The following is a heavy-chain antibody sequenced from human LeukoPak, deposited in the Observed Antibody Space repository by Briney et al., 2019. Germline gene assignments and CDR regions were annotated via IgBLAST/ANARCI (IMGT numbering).Heavy chain of an antibody. D-gene: IGHD2-15*01. Sequence: GGSLRLSCAASGFTFCRNAIHCVCQGPGKGLEWVSYIAHHGSNKYYADSVKGRFTISRDNSKRTLYLQMNSLRADDTAVYYCANDATCSCTDWGQGTLVTVSS. CDR1: GFTFCRNA. J-gene: IGHJ4*02. V-gene: IGHV3-30*02. CDR3: ANDATCSCTD. CDR2: IAHHGSNK.